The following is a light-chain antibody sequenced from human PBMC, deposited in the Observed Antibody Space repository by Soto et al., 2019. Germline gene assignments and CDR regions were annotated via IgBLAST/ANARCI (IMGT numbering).Light chain of an antibody. V-gene: IGKV1-39*01. CDR2: TAS. CDR1: QSISSY. CDR3: QQSYSTPRT. J-gene: IGKJ1*01. Sequence: DIQMTQSPSSLSASVGDRVTITCRASQSISSYLNWYQQKPGKAPKLLISTASSLQSGFPSSFSGSGSGTDFTLTISSLQPEDFATYYCQQSYSTPRTFGHGTKVEIK.